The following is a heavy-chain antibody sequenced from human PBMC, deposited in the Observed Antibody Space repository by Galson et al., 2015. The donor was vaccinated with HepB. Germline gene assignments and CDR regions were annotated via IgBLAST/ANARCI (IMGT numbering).Heavy chain of an antibody. CDR2: TYYRSKWYN. Sequence: CAISGDSVSSNSAAWNWIRQSPSRGLEWLGRTYYRSKWYNDYAVSVKSRITINPDTSKNQFSLQLNSVTPEDTAVYYCARGSFVVVPAAMQNYYYYGMDVWGLGTTVTVSS. CDR3: ARGSFVVVPAAMQNYYYYGMDV. V-gene: IGHV6-1*01. J-gene: IGHJ6*02. D-gene: IGHD2-2*01. CDR1: GDSVSSNSAA.